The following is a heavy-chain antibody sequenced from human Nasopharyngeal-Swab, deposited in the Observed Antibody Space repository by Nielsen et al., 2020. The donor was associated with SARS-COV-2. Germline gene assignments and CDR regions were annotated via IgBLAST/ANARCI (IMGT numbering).Heavy chain of an antibody. D-gene: IGHD5-24*01. J-gene: IGHJ4*02. CDR2: LHSDGSGT. Sequence: LSLTCAASGFPISRYWMLWVRHAPGKGLVWVSRLHSDGSGTTYADSVRGRFTISRDNAKNTLYLQMNSLRAEDTAVYYCARGGDGYSMDYWGQGTLVTVSS. CDR1: GFPISRYW. V-gene: IGHV3-74*01. CDR3: ARGGDGYSMDY.